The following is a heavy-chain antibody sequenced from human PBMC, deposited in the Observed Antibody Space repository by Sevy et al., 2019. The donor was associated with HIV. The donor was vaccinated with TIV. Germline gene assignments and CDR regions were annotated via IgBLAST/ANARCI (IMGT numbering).Heavy chain of an antibody. Sequence: GGSLRLSCAASGFTFSSYGMHWVRQAPGKGLEWVAVIWYDGSNKYYADSVKGRFTISRDNSKNTLYLQMNSLRAEDTDVYYCARDRMGYCSGGSCPYYFDYWGQGTLVTVSS. D-gene: IGHD2-15*01. J-gene: IGHJ4*02. CDR2: IWYDGSNK. CDR3: ARDRMGYCSGGSCPYYFDY. CDR1: GFTFSSYG. V-gene: IGHV3-33*01.